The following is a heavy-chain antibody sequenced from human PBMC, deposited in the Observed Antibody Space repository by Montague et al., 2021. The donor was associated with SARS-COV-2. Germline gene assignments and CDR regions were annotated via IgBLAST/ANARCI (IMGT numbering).Heavy chain of an antibody. V-gene: IGHV4-39*01. CDR1: GGSISSSRYY. D-gene: IGHD3-10*01. CDR3: ARRESMVRGVIITFSSPLAH. CDR2: NYYRGST. Sequence: SETLSLTCTVSGGSISSSRYYWCWIPQPPGTALGWLGSNYYRGSTYYNPSLRSRLTISVDTSKNQFSLKLSSVTAADTAVYYCARRESMVRGVIITFSSPLAHWRQATMVTVSS. J-gene: IGHJ4*02.